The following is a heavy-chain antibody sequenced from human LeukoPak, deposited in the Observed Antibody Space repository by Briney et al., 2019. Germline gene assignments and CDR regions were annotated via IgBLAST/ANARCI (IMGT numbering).Heavy chain of an antibody. V-gene: IGHV4-4*07. CDR1: GGSINSYY. CDR3: ARGGKATVVTM. CDR2: IYSSGST. D-gene: IGHD4-23*01. Sequence: SETLSLTCTVSGGSINSYYWSWIRQPAGKGLAWIGRIYSSGSTNYNPSLKSRVSMSVDTSKNQFSQKLTSVTVADTAVYYCARGGKATVVTMWGQGILVTVSS. J-gene: IGHJ4*02.